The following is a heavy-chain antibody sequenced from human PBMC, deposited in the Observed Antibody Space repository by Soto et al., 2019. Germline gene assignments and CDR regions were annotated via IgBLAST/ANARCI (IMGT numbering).Heavy chain of an antibody. J-gene: IGHJ6*02. CDR2: IYYSGST. D-gene: IGHD2-2*01. CDR3: AKSMPYGAYYYYGMDV. Sequence: NPSETLSLTCTVSGGSISSYYWSWIRQPPGKGLEWIGYIYYSGSTNYNPSLKSRVTISVDTSKNQFSLKLSSVTAADTAVYYCAKSMPYGAYYYYGMDVWGQGTTVTVSS. CDR1: GGSISSYY. V-gene: IGHV4-59*01.